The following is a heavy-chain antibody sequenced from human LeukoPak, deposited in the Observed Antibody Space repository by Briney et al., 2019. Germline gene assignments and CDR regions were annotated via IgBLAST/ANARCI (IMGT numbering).Heavy chain of an antibody. J-gene: IGHJ5*02. CDR3: ARGQGATVPQVGKNWFDP. CDR2: VNEGGGT. Sequence: SETLSLTCAVYIDSFSNYHWNWIRQTPAKGMEWIGEVNEGGGTNISPSLRSRVILSVDTSKNQFSLKLISVTVADTAIYYCARGQGATVPQVGKNWFDPWGQGTRVTVSS. D-gene: IGHD1-26*01. CDR1: IDSFSNYH. V-gene: IGHV4-34*01.